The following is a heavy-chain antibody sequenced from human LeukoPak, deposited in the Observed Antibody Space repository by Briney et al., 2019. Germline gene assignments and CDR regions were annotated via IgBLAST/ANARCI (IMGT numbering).Heavy chain of an antibody. D-gene: IGHD3-3*01. J-gene: IGHJ4*02. V-gene: IGHV4-59*12. Sequence: SETLSLTCTVSGGSISSYYWSWIRQPPGKGLEWIGYIYYSGSTYYNPSLKSRATISIDTSKNHFSLTLTSVTAADTAVYYCARIKFWNGYYDYWGQGTLVTVSS. CDR3: ARIKFWNGYYDY. CDR2: IYYSGST. CDR1: GGSISSYY.